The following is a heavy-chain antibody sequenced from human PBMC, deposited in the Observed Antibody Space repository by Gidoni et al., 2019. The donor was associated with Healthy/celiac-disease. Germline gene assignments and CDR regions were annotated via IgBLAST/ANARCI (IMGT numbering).Heavy chain of an antibody. V-gene: IGHV5-10-1*03. CDR3: ARLAYCTNGVCSLTPRHNHKYYYYMDV. J-gene: IGHJ6*03. Sequence: EVQLLQSGAEVKKPGESLRISCKGSGYSFTSSWLSWVRQTPGKGRERMGRIDPSDSYTNYSPSFQGHVTISADKSISTAYLQWSSLKASDTAMYYCARLAYCTNGVCSLTPRHNHKYYYYMDVWGKGTTVTVSS. CDR2: IDPSDSYT. CDR1: GYSFTSSW. D-gene: IGHD2-8*01.